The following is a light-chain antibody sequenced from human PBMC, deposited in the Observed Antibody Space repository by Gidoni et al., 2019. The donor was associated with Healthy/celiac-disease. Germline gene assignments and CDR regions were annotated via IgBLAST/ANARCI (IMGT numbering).Light chain of an antibody. J-gene: IGKJ5*01. CDR3: QQYGSSPLIT. CDR1: QSVSSSY. Sequence: EIVLTQSPVTLSLSPGERATLSCSASQSVSSSYLAWYQQKPGQAPRLLIYGASSRATGIPDRFSGSGSGTDFTLTISRLEPEDFAVYYCQQYGSSPLITFGQGTRLEIK. CDR2: GAS. V-gene: IGKV3-20*01.